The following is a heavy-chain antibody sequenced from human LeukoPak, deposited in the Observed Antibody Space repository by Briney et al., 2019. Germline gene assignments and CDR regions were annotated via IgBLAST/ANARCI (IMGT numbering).Heavy chain of an antibody. CDR3: ARSIAGETQY. Sequence: GGSLRLSCAASGFTFSSYSMNWVRQAPGKGLEWVSYISSSSGYIYYGDSVKGRFTISRDNAKNSLYLQMNSLRAEDTAVYYCARSIAGETQYWGQGTLVTVSS. D-gene: IGHD6-6*01. J-gene: IGHJ4*02. V-gene: IGHV3-21*01. CDR1: GFTFSSYS. CDR2: ISSSSGYI.